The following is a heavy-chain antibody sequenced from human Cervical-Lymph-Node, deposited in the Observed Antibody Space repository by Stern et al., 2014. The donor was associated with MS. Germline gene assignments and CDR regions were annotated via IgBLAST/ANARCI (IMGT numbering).Heavy chain of an antibody. J-gene: IGHJ5*02. D-gene: IGHD5-18*01. CDR2: VVVFNGDV. CDR3: ASERYTYYDDQRPPGGFDP. V-gene: IGHV1-58*02. CDR1: GITFSHSA. Sequence: MQLVESGPKVKKPGTSVKVSCKASGITFSHSAIQWLRQARGQRPEWIGWVVVFNGDVNYAPRFQERVTITRDMSTSTVYMELRSLKSEDTAIYYCASERYTYYDDQRPPGGFDPWGQGTLVTVSS.